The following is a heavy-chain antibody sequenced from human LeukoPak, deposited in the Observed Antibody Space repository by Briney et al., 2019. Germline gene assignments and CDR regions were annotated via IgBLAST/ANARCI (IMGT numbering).Heavy chain of an antibody. Sequence: VASVKVSCKVSGYTLTELSMHWVRQAPGQGLEWMGIINPSGGSTSYAQKFQGRVTMTRDTSTSTVYMELSSLRSEDTAVYYCARAPSYCSSTSCYTNFDYWGQGTLVTVSS. CDR2: INPSGGST. D-gene: IGHD2-2*02. J-gene: IGHJ4*02. CDR1: GYTLTELS. V-gene: IGHV1-46*01. CDR3: ARAPSYCSSTSCYTNFDY.